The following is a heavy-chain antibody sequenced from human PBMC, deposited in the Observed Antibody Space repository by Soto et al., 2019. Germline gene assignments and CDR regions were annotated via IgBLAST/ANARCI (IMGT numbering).Heavy chain of an antibody. V-gene: IGHV3-23*01. CDR3: AKDRGCSSATCYQAD. CDR2: INAGGRGA. Sequence: GGSLRLSCVASGFAFRTYGMSWIRQTPGQGLEWVSAINAGGRGAYYADSVKGRFIISRDNSKNTLYPQMNSLRAEDSAVYYCAKDRGCSSATCYQADWGQGTLVTVSS. D-gene: IGHD2-2*01. CDR1: GFAFRTYG. J-gene: IGHJ4*02.